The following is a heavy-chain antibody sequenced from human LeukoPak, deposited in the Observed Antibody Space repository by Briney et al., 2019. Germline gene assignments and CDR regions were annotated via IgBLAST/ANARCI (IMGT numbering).Heavy chain of an antibody. J-gene: IGHJ6*02. CDR3: ARVTAEYGMDA. V-gene: IGHV4-4*07. CDR2: IYTSGST. Sequence: PSETLSLTCTVSGGSISSYSWNWIRQPAGKGLEWIGRIYTSGSTNYNPSLKSRVTMSIDTSKNQFSLKLSSVTAADTAVYYCARVTAEYGMDAWGQGTTVTVSS. D-gene: IGHD3-16*01. CDR1: GGSISSYS.